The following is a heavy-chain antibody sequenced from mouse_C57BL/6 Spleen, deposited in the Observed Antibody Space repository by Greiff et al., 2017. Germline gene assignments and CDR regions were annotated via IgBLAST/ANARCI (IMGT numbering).Heavy chain of an antibody. CDR3: ARRNSSGHDAMDY. CDR1: GYTFTSYW. Sequence: VQLQQPGAELVRPGTSVKLSCKASGYTFTSYWMHWVKQRPGQGLEWIGVIDPSDSYTNYNQKFKGKATLTVDTSSSTAYMQLSSLTSEDSAVYYSARRNSSGHDAMDYWGQGTSVTVSS. D-gene: IGHD3-2*02. CDR2: IDPSDSYT. J-gene: IGHJ4*01. V-gene: IGHV1-59*01.